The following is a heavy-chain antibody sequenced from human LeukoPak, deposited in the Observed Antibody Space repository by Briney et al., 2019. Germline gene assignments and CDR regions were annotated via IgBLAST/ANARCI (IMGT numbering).Heavy chain of an antibody. CDR1: GGSISSYY. V-gene: IGHV4-59*01. CDR2: IYYSGST. Sequence: SETLSLTCTVSGGSISSYYWSWLRQPPGKGLEWIGYIYYSGSTNYNPSLKSRVTISVDTSKNQFSLKLSSVTAADTAVYYCARVGPNYYYYMDVWGKGTTVTISS. CDR3: ARVGPNYYYYMDV. J-gene: IGHJ6*03.